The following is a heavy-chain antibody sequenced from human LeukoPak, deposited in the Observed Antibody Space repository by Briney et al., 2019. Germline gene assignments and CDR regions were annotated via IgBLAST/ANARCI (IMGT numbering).Heavy chain of an antibody. Sequence: GGSLRLSCTASGFTFGDYAMSWFRQAPGKGLEWVGFIRSKAYGWAREYAASEKARFTISRDDSKSIAYLQMNSLKTEDTAVYYCTRGDGIAARPKFFDYWGQGTLVTVSS. V-gene: IGHV3-49*03. CDR3: TRGDGIAARPKFFDY. CDR2: IRSKAYGWAR. D-gene: IGHD6-6*01. J-gene: IGHJ4*02. CDR1: GFTFGDYA.